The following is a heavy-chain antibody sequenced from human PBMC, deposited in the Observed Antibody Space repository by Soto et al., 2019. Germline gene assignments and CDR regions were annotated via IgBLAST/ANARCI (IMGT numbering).Heavy chain of an antibody. CDR3: VKKSCSHTRCYTGWFFDL. CDR2: INSDGSST. D-gene: IGHD2-15*01. J-gene: IGHJ2*01. Sequence: EVQLVESGGGLVQPGGSLRLSCAASGFTFSSYWMHWVRQAPGKGLVWVSRINSDGSSTTYADSVKGRFTISRDNAKNTLYLQMSSLRVEDTATYYCVKKSCSHTRCYTGWFFDLWGRGTLVTVSS. V-gene: IGHV3-74*01. CDR1: GFTFSSYW.